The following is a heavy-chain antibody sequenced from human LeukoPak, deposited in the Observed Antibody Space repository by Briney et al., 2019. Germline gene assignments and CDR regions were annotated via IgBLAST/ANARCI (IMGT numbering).Heavy chain of an antibody. CDR1: GFTFSSYG. CDR2: IWYDGSNK. J-gene: IGHJ6*02. Sequence: GGSLRLSCAASGFTFSSYGMHWVRQAPGKGLEWVAVIWYDGSNKYYADSVKGRFTISRDNSKNTLYLQMNGLRAEDTAVYYCARDQGYYGMDVWGQGTTVTVSS. CDR3: ARDQGYYGMDV. V-gene: IGHV3-33*01.